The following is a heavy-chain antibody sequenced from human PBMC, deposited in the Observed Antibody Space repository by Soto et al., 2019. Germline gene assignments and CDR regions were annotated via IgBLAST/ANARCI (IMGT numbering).Heavy chain of an antibody. Sequence: EVQLVESGGGLVKPGGSLRLSCAASGFTFSNAWMSWVRQAPGKGLEWVGRIKSKTDGGTTDYAAPVKGRFTISRDDSKNTLYLQMNSLKTEDTAVYYCTTFAYVGGSWYIMSAFDIWGQGTMVTVSS. CDR3: TTFAYVGGSWYIMSAFDI. J-gene: IGHJ3*02. CDR1: GFTFSNAW. CDR2: IKSKTDGGTT. D-gene: IGHD6-13*01. V-gene: IGHV3-15*01.